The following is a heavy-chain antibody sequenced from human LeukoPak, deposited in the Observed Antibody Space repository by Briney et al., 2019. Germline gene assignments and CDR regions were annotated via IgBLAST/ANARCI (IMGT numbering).Heavy chain of an antibody. CDR1: GLTFSSYA. D-gene: IGHD3-10*01. J-gene: IGHJ4*02. CDR3: ARTYYYGSGSYYKGYFDY. Sequence: GGSLRLSCAASGLTFSSYAMSWVRQAPGKGLEWVSGISGLGSNTYYADSVKGRFTISRDNSKHTLYLQMNSLRAEDTAVYYCARTYYYGSGSYYKGYFDYWGQGTLVTVSS. V-gene: IGHV3-23*01. CDR2: ISGLGSNT.